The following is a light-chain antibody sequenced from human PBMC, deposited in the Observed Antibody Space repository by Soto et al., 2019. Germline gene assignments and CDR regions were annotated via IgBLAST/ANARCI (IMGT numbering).Light chain of an antibody. V-gene: IGKV1-5*01. CDR2: DAS. J-gene: IGKJ1*01. Sequence: DIQMTQSPSTLSASVVDRVTITCLARQSISFWLAWYQQKPGKAPKLLLYDASSIESGVPSRFSGSGSGTEFSLTIRSLQPYDFATYYCHQYNSYATFGQGTKVDIK. CDR3: HQYNSYAT. CDR1: QSISFW.